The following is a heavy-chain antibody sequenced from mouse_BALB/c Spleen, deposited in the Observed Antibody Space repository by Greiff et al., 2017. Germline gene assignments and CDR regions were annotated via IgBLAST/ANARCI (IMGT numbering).Heavy chain of an antibody. CDR3: ARYYYGMDY. V-gene: IGHV5-12-1*01. CDR2: ISSGGGST. CDR1: GFAFSSYD. J-gene: IGHJ4*01. Sequence: EVKLMESGGGLVKPGGSLKLSCAASGFAFSSYDMSWVRQTPEKRLEWVAYISSGGGSTYYPDTVKGRFTISRDNAKNTLYLQMSSLKSEDTAMYYCARYYYGMDYWGQGTSVTVSS.